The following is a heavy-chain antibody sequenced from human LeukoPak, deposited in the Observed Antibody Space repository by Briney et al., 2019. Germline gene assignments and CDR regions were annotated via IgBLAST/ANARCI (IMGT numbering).Heavy chain of an antibody. CDR1: GFTFSSYA. CDR2: ISGSGGST. V-gene: IGHV3-23*01. D-gene: IGHD3-22*01. Sequence: PGGSLRLSCAASGFTFSSYAMSWVRQAPGKGLECVSAISGSGGSTYYADSVKGRFTISRDNSKNTLYLQMNSLRAEDTAVYYCAKDFYYYDSSGYLSVDYWGRGTLVTVSS. CDR3: AKDFYYYDSSGYLSVDY. J-gene: IGHJ4*02.